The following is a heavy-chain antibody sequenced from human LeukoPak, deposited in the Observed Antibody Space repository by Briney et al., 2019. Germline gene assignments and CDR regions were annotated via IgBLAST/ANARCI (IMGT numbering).Heavy chain of an antibody. D-gene: IGHD3-10*01. Sequence: TVKVSCKASGGTFSSYAISWVRQAPGQGLEWMGRIIPIFGTTNYAQKFQGRVTITADESTSTAYMDLSSLRSEDTAVYYCARAGGSGYYYYYMDVWGKGTTVTVSS. CDR2: IIPIFGTT. V-gene: IGHV1-69*13. CDR3: ARAGGSGYYYYYMDV. J-gene: IGHJ6*03. CDR1: GGTFSSYA.